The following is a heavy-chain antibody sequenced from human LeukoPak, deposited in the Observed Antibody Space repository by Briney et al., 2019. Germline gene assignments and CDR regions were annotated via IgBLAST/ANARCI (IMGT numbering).Heavy chain of an antibody. V-gene: IGHV4-59*01. J-gene: IGHJ3*02. Sequence: PSETLCLTCTVSGGSISSYYWSWIRQPPGKGLEWIGYIYYSGSTSYNPSLKSRVTISVDTSKNHFSLKLSSVTAADTAVYYCARYSGSYPHDAFDIWGQGTMVTVSS. CDR3: ARYSGSYPHDAFDI. D-gene: IGHD1-26*01. CDR1: GGSISSYY. CDR2: IYYSGST.